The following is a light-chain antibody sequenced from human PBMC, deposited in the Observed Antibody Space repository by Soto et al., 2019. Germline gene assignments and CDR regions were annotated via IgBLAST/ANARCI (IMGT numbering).Light chain of an antibody. CDR3: QQYGGSRT. CDR2: GAS. CDR1: QSVRNNY. J-gene: IGKJ1*01. V-gene: IGKV3-20*01. Sequence: ETVLTQSPGTLSLSPGDRATLSCRASQSVRNNYLAWLLQKPGQAPSLPISGASTRATGVPDRFSGSGSGTDFTLTISRLEPEDFAVYYCQQYGGSRTFSQGTKVDIK.